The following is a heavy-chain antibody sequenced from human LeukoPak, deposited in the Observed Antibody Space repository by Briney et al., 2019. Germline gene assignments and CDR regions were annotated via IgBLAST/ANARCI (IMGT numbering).Heavy chain of an antibody. CDR1: GGSIGNSRYY. Sequence: SETLSLTCTVSGGSIGNSRYYWGWIRQPPGKGLEWIGSIYYDGSTYYNLSLKSRVTISVDTSKNQFSLKLCSVTAADTAMYYCAKPQRQLIRWVNFQHWGQGTLVIVSS. J-gene: IGHJ1*01. V-gene: IGHV4-39*01. CDR3: AKPQRQLIRWVNFQH. D-gene: IGHD4-23*01. CDR2: IYYDGST.